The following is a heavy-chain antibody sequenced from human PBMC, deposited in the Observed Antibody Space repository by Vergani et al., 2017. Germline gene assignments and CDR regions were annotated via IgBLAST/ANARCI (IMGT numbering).Heavy chain of an antibody. V-gene: IGHV4-61*02. CDR1: GGSISSGSYY. CDR2: IYTSGST. Sequence: QVQLQESGPGLVKPSQTLCLTCTVSGGSISSGSYYWSWIRQPAGKGLEWIGRIYTSGSTNYNPSLKSRVTISVDTSKNQFSLKLSSVTAADTAVYYCARXWLAAAGRGGWFDPWGQGTLVTVSS. CDR3: ARXWLAAAGRGGWFDP. D-gene: IGHD6-13*01. J-gene: IGHJ5*02.